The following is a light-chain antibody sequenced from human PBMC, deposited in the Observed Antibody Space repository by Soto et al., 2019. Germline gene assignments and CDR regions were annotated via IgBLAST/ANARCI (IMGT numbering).Light chain of an antibody. CDR2: AAS. J-gene: IGKJ1*01. V-gene: IGKV1-39*01. CDR1: QSISTY. Sequence: DIQMTQSPSSLSASGGDRVTVTCRASQSISTYVNWYQHKPGKAPKVVIYAASTLPSGVPSRFSGSGSGTDFTLTINNLQTDGIATYYCQENYRAPWTFGQGTKVEVK. CDR3: QENYRAPWT.